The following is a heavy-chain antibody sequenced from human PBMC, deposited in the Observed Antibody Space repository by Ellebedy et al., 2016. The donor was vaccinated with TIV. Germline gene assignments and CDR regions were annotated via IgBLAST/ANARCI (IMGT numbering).Heavy chain of an antibody. CDR1: GYTFDNYY. J-gene: IGHJ4*02. Sequence: AASVKVSCKASGYTFDNYYIHWVRQTPGQGLAWMGIINPRDGSISYVQKIQDKVIMTRDTYTSTVYMELSSLKSEDTAVYYCARGSGTYGSNSGGIFDYWGQGSLVTVSS. V-gene: IGHV1-46*02. CDR2: INPRDGSI. CDR3: ARGSGTYGSNSGGIFDY. D-gene: IGHD4-23*01.